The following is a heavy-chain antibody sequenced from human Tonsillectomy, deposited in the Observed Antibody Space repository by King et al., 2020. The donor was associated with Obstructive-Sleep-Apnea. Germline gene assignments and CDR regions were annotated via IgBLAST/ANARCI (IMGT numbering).Heavy chain of an antibody. J-gene: IGHJ4*02. CDR1: GFTFSSYA. Sequence: VQLVESGGGVFQPGRSLRLSCAASGFTFSSYAMHWVRQAPGKGLEWVALISYDGSNKYYADSVKGRFTISRDNSKNTLYLQMNSLRAEDTAVYYCARDKVLSGRLDYWGQGTLVTVSS. CDR2: ISYDGSNK. V-gene: IGHV3-30-3*01. D-gene: IGHD1-26*01. CDR3: ARDKVLSGRLDY.